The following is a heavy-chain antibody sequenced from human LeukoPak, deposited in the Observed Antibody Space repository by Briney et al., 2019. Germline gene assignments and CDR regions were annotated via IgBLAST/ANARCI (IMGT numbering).Heavy chain of an antibody. CDR3: ARGVRSDY. CDR2: MNPNSGNT. CDR1: GYTFTNYD. Sequence: ASVKVSCKTSGYTFTNYDINWVRQATGQGLEWMGWMNPNSGNTRCAQKFQGRVTMTSSTSISTAYMELSSLRSEDTAVYYRARGVRSDYWGQGTLVTVSS. J-gene: IGHJ4*02. V-gene: IGHV1-8*01. D-gene: IGHD3-22*01.